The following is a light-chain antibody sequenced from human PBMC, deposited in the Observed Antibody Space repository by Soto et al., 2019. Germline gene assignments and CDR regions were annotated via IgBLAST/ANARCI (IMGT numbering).Light chain of an antibody. J-gene: IGKJ1*01. V-gene: IGKV3-15*01. Sequence: EIVMTQSPATLSVSPGERATLSCRASQSVSSNLAWYQQKPGQAPRLLIYGASTRATGIPARFSGSGSGTEFTLTISNLQSEDFAVYYCQQYNNWPPGTFGQGPKVDIK. CDR1: QSVSSN. CDR3: QQYNNWPPGT. CDR2: GAS.